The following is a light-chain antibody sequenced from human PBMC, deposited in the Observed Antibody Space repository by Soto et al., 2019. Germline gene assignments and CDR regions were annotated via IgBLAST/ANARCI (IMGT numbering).Light chain of an antibody. CDR1: GGDVGGYNY. CDR3: SSYAGSNNYV. J-gene: IGLJ1*01. Sequence: QSVLTQPPSASGSPGQSVTISCIGTGGDVGGYNYVSWYQQHPGKAPKLMIYEVSKRPSGVPDRFSGSKSGNTASLTVSGLQAEDEADYYCSSYAGSNNYVFGTGTKVTVL. CDR2: EVS. V-gene: IGLV2-8*01.